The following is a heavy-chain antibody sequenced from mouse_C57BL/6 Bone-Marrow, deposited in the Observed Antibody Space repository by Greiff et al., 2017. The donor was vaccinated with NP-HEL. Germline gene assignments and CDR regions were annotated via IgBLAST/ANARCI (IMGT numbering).Heavy chain of an antibody. CDR3: TTLGNSYAMDY. CDR1: GFTITDDY. Sequence: VQLQQSGAELVRPGASVKLSCTASGFTITDDYMHWVKQRPEQGLEWIGWIDPENGDTEYTSKFQGKATITADTSSNTAYLQLSSLTSEDTAVDYCTTLGNSYAMDYWGQGTSVTVSS. V-gene: IGHV14-4*01. CDR2: IDPENGDT. J-gene: IGHJ4*01. D-gene: IGHD2-1*01.